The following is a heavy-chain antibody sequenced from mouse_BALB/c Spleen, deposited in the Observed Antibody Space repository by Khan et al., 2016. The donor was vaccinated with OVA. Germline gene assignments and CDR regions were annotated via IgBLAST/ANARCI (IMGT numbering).Heavy chain of an antibody. J-gene: IGHJ3*01. CDR2: INTAGDYI. CDR1: GFTFSTFA. D-gene: IGHD1-1*01. Sequence: EVELVESGGDLVKPGGSLKLSCAASGFTFSTFAMSWVRQTPDKRLEWVATINTAGDYIYYPDSVKGRFTISRDNAKNTLYLQMSSLRSEDTAMYYCARHNYGPCAYWGQGTLVTVSA. V-gene: IGHV5-6*01. CDR3: ARHNYGPCAY.